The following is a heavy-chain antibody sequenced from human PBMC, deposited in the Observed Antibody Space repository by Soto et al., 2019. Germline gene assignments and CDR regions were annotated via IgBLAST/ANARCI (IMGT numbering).Heavy chain of an antibody. J-gene: IGHJ3*02. CDR1: GFTFSSYS. Sequence: EVQLVESGGGLVQPGGSLRLSCAASGFTFSSYSMNWVRQAPGKGLEWVSYISSSSSTIYYADSVKGRFTISRDNAKNSRYLQMNSLRAEDTAVYYCARSHSNYDILTGYFTLPTKGPDAFDIWGQGTMVTVSS. CDR2: ISSSSSTI. V-gene: IGHV3-48*01. CDR3: ARSHSNYDILTGYFTLPTKGPDAFDI. D-gene: IGHD3-9*01.